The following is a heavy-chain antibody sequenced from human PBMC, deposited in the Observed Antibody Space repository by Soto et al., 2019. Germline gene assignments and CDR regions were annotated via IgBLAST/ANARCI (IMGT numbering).Heavy chain of an antibody. Sequence: WGSLLVSCSASGLTFRSYAMRWVRQAPGNGVEYVSAISSNGGSTYYADSVKGRFTISIDNSKNTLYLQMSSLRAEDTAVYYCVKDRPAMASHYFDYWGQGTLVTVSS. CDR3: VKDRPAMASHYFDY. V-gene: IGHV3-64D*06. CDR1: GLTFRSYA. J-gene: IGHJ4*02. D-gene: IGHD5-18*01. CDR2: ISSNGGST.